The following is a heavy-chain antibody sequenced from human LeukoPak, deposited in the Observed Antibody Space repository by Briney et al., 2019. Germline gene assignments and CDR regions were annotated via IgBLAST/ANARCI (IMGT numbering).Heavy chain of an antibody. Sequence: PSETLSLTCAVSGGSISSGGYSWSWIRQPPGKGLEWIGYVHYSGSTNYNPSLKSRVTISVDTSKSQFSLKLSSATAADTAVYYCATGRSIRYFDYWGQGTLLTVSS. CDR3: ATGRSIRYFDY. CDR2: VHYSGST. V-gene: IGHV4-61*08. CDR1: GGSISSGGYS. J-gene: IGHJ4*02. D-gene: IGHD3-9*01.